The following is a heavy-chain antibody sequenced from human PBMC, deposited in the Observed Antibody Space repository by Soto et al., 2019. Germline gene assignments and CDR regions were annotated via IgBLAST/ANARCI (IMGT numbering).Heavy chain of an antibody. J-gene: IGHJ6*02. V-gene: IGHV3-23*01. CDR2: ISGSGDSS. CDR1: GVTFSSHT. CDR3: TKSDCGQLGCRLMDV. Sequence: EVQLLESGGGLVQPGGSLRLSCAASGVTFSSHTMSWVRLPPGKGLEWVSGISGSGDSSYYADSVKGRFTIARDNSKNTRYLQMNSVRVDDTAVYYCTKSDCGQLGCRLMDVWGQGTTGSVSS. D-gene: IGHD2-21*01.